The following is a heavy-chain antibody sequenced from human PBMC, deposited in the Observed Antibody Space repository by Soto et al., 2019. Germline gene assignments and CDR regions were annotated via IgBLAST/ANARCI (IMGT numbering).Heavy chain of an antibody. V-gene: IGHV2-70*11. CDR1: GFPLSTSGMY. D-gene: IGHD5-12*01. CDR2: IDXDDDK. J-gene: IGHJ4*02. CDR3: ARIRGGYGRTEHDY. Sequence: XSGFPLSTSGMYVSWMRQPPGKALEWLASIDXDDDKXYRTSLKTRLXXSKDTYKXXVVLKMTNMDPVDTATYFCARIRGGYGRTEHDYWGQGTLVTVSS.